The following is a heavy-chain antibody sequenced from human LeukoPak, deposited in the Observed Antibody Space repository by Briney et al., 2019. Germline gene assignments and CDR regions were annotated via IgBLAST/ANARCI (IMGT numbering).Heavy chain of an antibody. CDR2: ITPSGDST. D-gene: IGHD1-26*01. V-gene: IGHV1-46*01. J-gene: IGHJ4*02. CDR1: GYTFTNYH. Sequence: ASVKVSCKASGYTFTNYHMNWVRQAPGQGLEWMGIITPSGDSTNYAQKFQGRVTMTRDTSTSTVYMELSSLRSEDTAVYYCASSGATDTEFDYWGQGTLVTVSS. CDR3: ASSGATDTEFDY.